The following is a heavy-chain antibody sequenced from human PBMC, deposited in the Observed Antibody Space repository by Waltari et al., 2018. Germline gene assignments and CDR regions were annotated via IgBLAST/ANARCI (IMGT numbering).Heavy chain of an antibody. V-gene: IGHV3-23*01. CDR3: AKAQKWELPAFDI. J-gene: IGHJ3*02. D-gene: IGHD1-26*01. Sequence: EVQLLESGGGLVQPGGSLRLSCAASGFTFSSYAMSWVRQAPGKGLDGVSAIRGSGGSTYYADSVKGRFTISRDNAKNTLYLQMNSLRAEDTAVYYCAKAQKWELPAFDIWGQGTMVTVSS. CDR1: GFTFSSYA. CDR2: IRGSGGST.